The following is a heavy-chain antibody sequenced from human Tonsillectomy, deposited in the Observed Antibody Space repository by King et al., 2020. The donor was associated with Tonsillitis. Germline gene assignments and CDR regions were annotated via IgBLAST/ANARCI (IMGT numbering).Heavy chain of an antibody. CDR3: ARKPFRDCITASCHAFDS. Sequence: VQLQQWGAGLLKPSETLSLTCAVYGGSFSGHYWSWIRQAPGKGLEWIGEINHSETTNYNPSLKSRVTVSADTSKNQFSLKLSSVTAADTAVYYCARKPFRDCITASCHAFDSWGQGTMVTVSS. J-gene: IGHJ3*02. CDR2: INHSETT. V-gene: IGHV4-34*01. D-gene: IGHD2-2*01. CDR1: GGSFSGHY.